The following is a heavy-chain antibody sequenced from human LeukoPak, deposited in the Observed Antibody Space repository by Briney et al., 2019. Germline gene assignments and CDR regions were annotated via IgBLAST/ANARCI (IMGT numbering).Heavy chain of an antibody. J-gene: IGHJ6*02. Sequence: ASVKVSCKASGYTFTSYYMHWVRQAPGQGLEWMGIINPSGGSTSYAQKFQGRVTMTRDTSTSTVYMELSSLRSEDTAVYYCARWVVGATRYYYGMDVWGQGTTVTVSS. CDR3: ARWVVGATRYYYGMDV. CDR1: GYTFTSYY. CDR2: INPSGGST. V-gene: IGHV1-46*01. D-gene: IGHD1-26*01.